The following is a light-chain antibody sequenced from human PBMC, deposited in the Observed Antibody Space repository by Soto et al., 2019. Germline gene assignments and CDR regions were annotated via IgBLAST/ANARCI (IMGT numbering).Light chain of an antibody. V-gene: IGLV1-40*01. J-gene: IGLJ3*02. CDR2: GNN. CDR3: QSYDSSLSGSGV. Sequence: QSVLTQPPSVSGAPGQRVTISCTGRSSNIGAGYDVHWYKHLPGTAPKLLIYGNNNRPSGVPDRFSGSKSGTSASLAITGLQAEDEADYYCQSYDSSLSGSGVFGGGTKLTVL. CDR1: SSNIGAGYD.